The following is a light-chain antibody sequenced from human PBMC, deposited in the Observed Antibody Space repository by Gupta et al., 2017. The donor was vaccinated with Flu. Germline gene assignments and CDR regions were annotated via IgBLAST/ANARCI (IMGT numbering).Light chain of an antibody. CDR2: EAS. Sequence: QSALTQPPSVSGSPGQSVTISCTGTSSDIGNYNRVSWYQQPPGTVPKLIIYEASNRPSGVPDRFSGSKSGNTASLTISGLQAEDEADYYCSSYTSSYTYVVGTGTKLTVL. V-gene: IGLV2-18*02. CDR3: SSYTSSYTYV. J-gene: IGLJ1*01. CDR1: SSDIGNYNR.